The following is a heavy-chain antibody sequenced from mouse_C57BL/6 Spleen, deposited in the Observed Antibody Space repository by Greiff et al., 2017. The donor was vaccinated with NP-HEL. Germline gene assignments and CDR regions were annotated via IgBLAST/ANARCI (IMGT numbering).Heavy chain of an antibody. CDR1: GFIFSDYG. CDR3: AKEIPTSVAGAMDY. J-gene: IGHJ4*01. V-gene: IGHV5-17*01. Sequence: EVQLVESGGGLVKPGGSLKLSCAASGFIFSDYGMHWVRQAPEKGLEWVAYISSGSSTIYYADTVKGRFTISRDNAKNTLFLQMTSLRSEDTAMYYCAKEIPTSVAGAMDYWGQGTSVTVSS. D-gene: IGHD1-1*01. CDR2: ISSGSSTI.